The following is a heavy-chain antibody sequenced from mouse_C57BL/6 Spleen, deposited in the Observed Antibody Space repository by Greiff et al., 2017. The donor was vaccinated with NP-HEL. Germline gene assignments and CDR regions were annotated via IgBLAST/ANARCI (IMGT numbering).Heavy chain of an antibody. V-gene: IGHV7-3*01. J-gene: IGHJ2*01. CDR1: GFTFTDYY. CDR2: IRNKANGYTT. D-gene: IGHD1-1*01. Sequence: EVQLVESGGGLVQPGGSLSLSCAASGFTFTDYYMSWVRQPPGKALEWLGFIRNKANGYTTEYSASVKGRFTISRDNSQSILYLQMNALRAEDSATYYCARYIYYGSSYFDYWGQGTTLTVSS. CDR3: ARYIYYGSSYFDY.